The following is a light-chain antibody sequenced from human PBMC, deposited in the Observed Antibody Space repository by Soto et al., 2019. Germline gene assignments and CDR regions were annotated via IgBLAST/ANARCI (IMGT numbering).Light chain of an antibody. J-gene: IGLJ3*02. CDR2: EDN. Sequence: NFMLTQPHSVSDSPGKTVIISCTRSSGSIASNYVQWYQQRPGSSPTTVIYEDNQRPSGVPDRFSGSIDSSPNSASLTISGLETEDEADYYCQSYDATNQVFGGGTKLTVL. V-gene: IGLV6-57*01. CDR1: SGSIASNY. CDR3: QSYDATNQV.